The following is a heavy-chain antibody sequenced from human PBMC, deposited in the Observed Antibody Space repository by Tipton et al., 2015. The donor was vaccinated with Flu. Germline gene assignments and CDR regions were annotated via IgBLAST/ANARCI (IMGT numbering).Heavy chain of an antibody. J-gene: IGHJ4*02. CDR3: ATLAITALYDFDY. D-gene: IGHD1-20*01. V-gene: IGHV4-31*11. Sequence: LVQPSQTLSLTCAVSGVSISSGGYYWSWIRQHPGKGLEWIGYIYFTGKTYYNSSLQSRVSISVDTSKNQFSLRLNSVTAADTAVYYCATLAITALYDFDYWGQRTLVTVSS. CDR1: GVSISSGGYY. CDR2: IYFTGKT.